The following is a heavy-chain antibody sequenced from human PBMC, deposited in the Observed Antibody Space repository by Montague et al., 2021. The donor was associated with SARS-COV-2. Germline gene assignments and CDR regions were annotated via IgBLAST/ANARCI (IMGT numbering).Heavy chain of an antibody. Sequence: SETLSLTCTVSGGSISSSNYYWVWLRQPPGQGLEWIVCIYYSGXTXYXXXXQXRVTIAVDTSKNQFSLKLGSVTATDTAVYDSARHTRWMIAAAGRGFDYWGQGTLVTVSS. J-gene: IGHJ4*02. CDR2: IYYSGXT. CDR1: GGSISSSNYY. D-gene: IGHD6-13*01. V-gene: IGHV4-39*01. CDR3: ARHTRWMIAAAGRGFDY.